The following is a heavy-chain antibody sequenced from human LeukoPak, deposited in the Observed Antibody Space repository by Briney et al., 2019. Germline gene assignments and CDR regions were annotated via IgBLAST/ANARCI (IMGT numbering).Heavy chain of an antibody. CDR2: IYPGDSDT. J-gene: IGHJ3*02. CDR1: GYSFTSYW. CDR3: ARHRYYYDPHDAFDI. V-gene: IGHV5-51*01. D-gene: IGHD3-22*01. Sequence: NSGESLQISCQGSGYSFTSYWIGWVRQVPGKGLEWMGIIYPGDSDTRYSPSIQGQVTISADKSISTAYLQWSSLKASDTAMYYCARHRYYYDPHDAFDIWGQGTMVTVSS.